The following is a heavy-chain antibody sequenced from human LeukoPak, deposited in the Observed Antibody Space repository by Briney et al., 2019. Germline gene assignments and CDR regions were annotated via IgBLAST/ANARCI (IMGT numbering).Heavy chain of an antibody. D-gene: IGHD2-8*02. CDR1: GYTFTSYA. CDR3: ARGSTGARAFDI. V-gene: IGHV1-3*01. Sequence: GASVKVSCKASGYTFTSYAMHWVRQAPGQRLEWMGWINAGNGNTKYSQKFQGRVTITRDTSASTAYMELSSLRSEDTAVYHCARGSTGARAFDIWGQGTMVTVSS. J-gene: IGHJ3*02. CDR2: INAGNGNT.